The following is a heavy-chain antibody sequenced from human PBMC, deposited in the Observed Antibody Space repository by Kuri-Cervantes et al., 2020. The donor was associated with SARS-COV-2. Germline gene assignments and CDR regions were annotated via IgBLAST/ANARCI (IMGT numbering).Heavy chain of an antibody. CDR3: ATIFGEFDY. CDR2: INHSGST. CDR1: GGSFSGYY. Sequence: GSLRHSCAGYGGSFSGYYWSWIRQPPGKGLEWIGEINHSGSTNYNPSLKSRVTVSVDTSKNQFSLKLSSVTAADTAVYYCATIFGEFDYWGQGTLVTVSS. D-gene: IGHD3-10*02. V-gene: IGHV4-34*01. J-gene: IGHJ4*02.